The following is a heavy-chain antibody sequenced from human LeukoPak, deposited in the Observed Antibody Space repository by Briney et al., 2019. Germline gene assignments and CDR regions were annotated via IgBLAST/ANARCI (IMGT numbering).Heavy chain of an antibody. CDR2: IKSKTDDGTR. V-gene: IGHV3-15*01. Sequence: KAGGSLRLSCVASGITFSNYAVSWVRQAPGKGLEWVGRIKSKTDDGTRDFAAPVKGRFAISRDDSKRTVYLQMNSLRIEDTGVYYCSAGVGRTDFDYWGQGTLVTVSS. CDR3: SAGVGRTDFDY. CDR1: GITFSNYA. D-gene: IGHD1/OR15-1a*01. J-gene: IGHJ4*02.